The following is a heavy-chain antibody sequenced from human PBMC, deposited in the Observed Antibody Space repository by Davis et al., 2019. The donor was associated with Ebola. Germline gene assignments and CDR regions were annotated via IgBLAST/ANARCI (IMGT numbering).Heavy chain of an antibody. D-gene: IGHD2-8*01. Sequence: GESLKISCAASGFTFSSYAMHWVRQAPGKGLEWVAVISYDGSNKYYADSVKGRFTISRDNSKNTLYLQMNSLRAEDTAVYYCARGREEGDIVLMAYDTFYLWGQGTLVIVSS. CDR3: ARGREEGDIVLMAYDTFYL. V-gene: IGHV3-30-3*01. CDR2: ISYDGSNK. CDR1: GFTFSSYA. J-gene: IGHJ5*02.